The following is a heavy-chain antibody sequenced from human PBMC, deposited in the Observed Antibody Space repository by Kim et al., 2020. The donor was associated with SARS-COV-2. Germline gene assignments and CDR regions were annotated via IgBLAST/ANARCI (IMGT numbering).Heavy chain of an antibody. V-gene: IGHV1-69*13. CDR3: AMPSYSSSWNPIDY. CDR1: GGTFSSYA. CDR2: IIPIFGTA. D-gene: IGHD6-13*01. Sequence: SVKVSCKASGGTFSSYAISWVRQAPGQGLEWMGGIIPIFGTANYAQKFQGRVTITADESTSTAYMELSSLRPEDTAVYYCAMPSYSSSWNPIDYWGQGTLVTVSS. J-gene: IGHJ4*02.